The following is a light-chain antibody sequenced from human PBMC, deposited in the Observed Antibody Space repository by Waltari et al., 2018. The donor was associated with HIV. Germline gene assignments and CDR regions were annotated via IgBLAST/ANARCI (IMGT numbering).Light chain of an antibody. V-gene: IGLV3-19*01. CDR1: GLRTYY. Sequence: SSELTQDPAVSVALGQTVRITCQGDGLRTYYASWYQQKPGQAPVPVSIGEKRRPSGIPDRISASNSGNTASLTITGAQAEDEAVYYCNSRDSSGNQVFGGGTKLTVL. CDR2: GEK. J-gene: IGLJ2*01. CDR3: NSRDSSGNQV.